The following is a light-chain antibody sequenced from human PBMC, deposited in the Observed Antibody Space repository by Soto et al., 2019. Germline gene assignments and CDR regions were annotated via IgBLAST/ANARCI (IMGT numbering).Light chain of an antibody. CDR3: QQYGSSRDT. Sequence: EIVMTQSPATLSLSPGERATLSCRASQSVSSSYLAWYQQKPGQAPRLLIYGASSRATGIPDRFSGSGSGTDFTLTISRLEPEDFAVYYCQQYGSSRDTFGGGTKV. CDR1: QSVSSSY. CDR2: GAS. J-gene: IGKJ4*01. V-gene: IGKV3-20*01.